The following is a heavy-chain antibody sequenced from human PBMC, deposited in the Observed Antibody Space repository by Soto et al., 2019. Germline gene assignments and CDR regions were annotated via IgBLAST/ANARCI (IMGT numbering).Heavy chain of an antibody. V-gene: IGHV3-53*01. CDR3: ASYGIYYYYYGMDV. J-gene: IGHJ6*02. CDR1: GFTVSSNY. D-gene: IGHD1-26*01. CDR2: IYSGGST. Sequence: PGGSLRLSCAASGFTVSSNYMSWVRQAPGKGLEWVSVIYSGGSTYYADSVKGRFTISRDNSKNTLYLQMNSLRAEDTAVNYCASYGIYYYYYGMDVWGQGTTVTVSS.